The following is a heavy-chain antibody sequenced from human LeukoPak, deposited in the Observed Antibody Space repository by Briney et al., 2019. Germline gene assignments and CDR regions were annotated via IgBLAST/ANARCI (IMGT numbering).Heavy chain of an antibody. Sequence: PSETLSLTCTVSGGSISSSSYYWSWIRQPPGKGLEWIGSIYYSGSTYCNPSLKSRVTISVDTSKNQFSLKLSSVTAADTAVYHCARVPYSSSWYNWFDPWGQGTLVTVSS. CDR2: IYYSGST. V-gene: IGHV4-39*07. CDR1: GGSISSSSYY. CDR3: ARVPYSSSWYNWFDP. J-gene: IGHJ5*02. D-gene: IGHD6-13*01.